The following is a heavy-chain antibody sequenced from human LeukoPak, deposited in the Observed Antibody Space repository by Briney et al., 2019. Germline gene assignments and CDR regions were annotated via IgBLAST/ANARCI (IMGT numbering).Heavy chain of an antibody. CDR1: GDSVSSNSAA. CDR3: ARGLVGTYYYDSSGYYDTYYYYYGMDV. D-gene: IGHD3-22*01. J-gene: IGHJ6*02. Sequence: SQTLSLTCAISGDSVSSNSAAWNWIRQSPSRGLEWLGRTYYRSKWYNDYAVSVKSRITINPDTSKNQFSLQLNSVTPEDTAVYYCARGLVGTYYYDSSGYYDTYYYYYGMDVWGQGTTVTVSS. CDR2: TYYRSKWYN. V-gene: IGHV6-1*01.